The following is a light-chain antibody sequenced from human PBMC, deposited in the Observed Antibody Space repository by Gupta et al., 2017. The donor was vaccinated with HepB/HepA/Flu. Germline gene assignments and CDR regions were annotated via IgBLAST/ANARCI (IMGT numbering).Light chain of an antibody. J-gene: IGLJ2*01. Sequence: QSVVTQPPSASGTPGQKITIPCSGSTSNIGSNHVHWYQHLPGAAPKLLIYRSNQRPSRIPARFSGSRSGTSASLAISGLQSDDEADYVCAVWDDSLSGVVFGGRTK. V-gene: IGLV1-47*01. CDR3: AVWDDSLSGVV. CDR1: TSNIGSNH. CDR2: RSN.